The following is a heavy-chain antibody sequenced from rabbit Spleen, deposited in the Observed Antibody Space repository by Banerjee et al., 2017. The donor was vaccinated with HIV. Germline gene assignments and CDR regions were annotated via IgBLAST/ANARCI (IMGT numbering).Heavy chain of an antibody. J-gene: IGHJ6*01. Sequence: QSLEESGGDLVKPGASLTLTCTASGFSFSSRYYMCWVRQAPGKGLEWIACIYSGSSGNTYSAIWAKGRFTISKTSSTTVTLQMTRLTAADTATYFCARDTSSSFSSYGMDLWGPGTLVTVS. CDR2: IYSGSSGNT. CDR3: ARDTSSSFSSYGMDL. V-gene: IGHV1S40*01. D-gene: IGHD1-1*01. CDR1: GFSFSSRYY.